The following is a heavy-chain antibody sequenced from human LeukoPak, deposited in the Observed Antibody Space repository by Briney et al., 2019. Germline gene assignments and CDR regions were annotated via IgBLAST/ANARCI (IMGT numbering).Heavy chain of an antibody. CDR3: ASTPAAFPHFDY. J-gene: IGHJ4*02. V-gene: IGHV4-59*08. CDR1: GGSISSYY. D-gene: IGHD2-2*01. Sequence: SETLSLTCTVSGGSISSYYWSWIRQPPGKGLEWIGYIYYSGSINYNPSLKSRVTISVDTSKNQFSLKLSSVTAADTAVYYCASTPAAFPHFDYWGQGTLVTVSS. CDR2: IYYSGSI.